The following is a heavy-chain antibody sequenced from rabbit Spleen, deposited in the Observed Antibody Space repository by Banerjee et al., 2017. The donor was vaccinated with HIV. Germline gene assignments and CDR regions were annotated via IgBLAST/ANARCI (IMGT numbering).Heavy chain of an antibody. CDR1: VFFFSDYY. J-gene: IGHJ4*01. CDR3: VRDLGFDDYSKKGYFNL. V-gene: IGHV1S7*01. Sequence: QLVESGGVLIQPGASLNISYTAAVFFFSDYYLCWVRQAPGKGLEWIGYIDPNFGRRGAASWVNCRIASSSNTDQNSLSLHLHMLTVAAAATYFCVRDLGFDDYSKKGYFNLWGPGTLVTVS. D-gene: IGHD2-1*01. CDR2: IDPNFGRR.